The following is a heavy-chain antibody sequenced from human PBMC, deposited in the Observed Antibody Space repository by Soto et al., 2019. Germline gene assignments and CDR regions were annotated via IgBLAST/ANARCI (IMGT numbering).Heavy chain of an antibody. D-gene: IGHD2-21*02. CDR1: GGSFSGYY. J-gene: IGHJ5*02. V-gene: IGHV4-34*01. Sequence: QVHLQQWGAGLLKPSATLSLTCAVYGGSFSGYYWSWIRQPPGKGLEWIGEINHSGSTNHNPSLKGGVTISRDTSKNQCSLKLASVTAADTAVYYYARAPDGLDCTGFDPWGQGTLVTVSS. CDR3: ARAPDGLDCTGFDP. CDR2: INHSGST.